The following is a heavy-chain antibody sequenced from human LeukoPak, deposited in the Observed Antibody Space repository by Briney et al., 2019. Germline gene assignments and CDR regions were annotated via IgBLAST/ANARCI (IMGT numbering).Heavy chain of an antibody. V-gene: IGHV3-21*04. D-gene: IGHD6-6*01. J-gene: IGHJ4*02. CDR2: ISSSSSYI. CDR1: GFTFSSYS. CDR3: ARDSSAGYYFDY. Sequence: KPGGSLRLSCAASGFTFSSYSMNWVRQAPGKGLEWVSSISSSSSYIYYADSVKGRFTISRDNAKDSLYLQMNSLRSDDTAVYYCARDSSAGYYFDYWGQGTLVTVSS.